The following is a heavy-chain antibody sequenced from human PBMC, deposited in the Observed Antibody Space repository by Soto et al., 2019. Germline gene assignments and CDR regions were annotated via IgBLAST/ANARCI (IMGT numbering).Heavy chain of an antibody. CDR3: ARENFGVIIHDAFDL. V-gene: IGHV4-31*03. CDR1: GDSVSSGGYY. CDR2: IYDSETT. J-gene: IGHJ3*01. Sequence: SETLSLTCTVSGDSVSSGGYYWNWIRQHPGRGLEWLGYIYDSETTYYNPSLESRLSISVDASKNQFSLKVTSVTPADTAVYYCARENFGVIIHDAFDLWGQGTMVTLSS. D-gene: IGHD2-8*01.